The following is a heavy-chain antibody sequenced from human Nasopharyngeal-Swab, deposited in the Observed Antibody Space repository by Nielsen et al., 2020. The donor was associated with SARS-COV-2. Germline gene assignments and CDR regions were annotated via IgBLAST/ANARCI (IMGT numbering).Heavy chain of an antibody. CDR2: ISWDGGST. CDR1: GFTFDDYT. CDR3: AKDMGVAALDY. D-gene: IGHD6-6*01. J-gene: IGHJ4*02. Sequence: GESLKISCAASGFTFDDYTMHWVRQAPGKGLEWVSLISWDGGSTYYADSVKGRFTISRDNSKNSLYLQMNSLRTGDTALYYCAKDMGVAALDYWGQGTLVTVSS. V-gene: IGHV3-43*01.